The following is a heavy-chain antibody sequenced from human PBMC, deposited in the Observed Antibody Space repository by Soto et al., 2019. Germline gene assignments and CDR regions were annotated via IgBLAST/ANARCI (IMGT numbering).Heavy chain of an antibody. CDR1: GYTFTSYG. Sequence: QVQLVQSGAEVKKPGASVKVSCKASGYTFTSYGISWGRQAPGQGLEWMGWINGYNGNTNHAQNLQGRVTMSTDTSTSTAYMKLRSLRADDSAVYYCARMGDVPYYYYGMDVWGQGTTVTVSS. CDR3: ARMGDVPYYYYGMDV. J-gene: IGHJ6*02. D-gene: IGHD3-16*01. V-gene: IGHV1-18*01. CDR2: INGYNGNT.